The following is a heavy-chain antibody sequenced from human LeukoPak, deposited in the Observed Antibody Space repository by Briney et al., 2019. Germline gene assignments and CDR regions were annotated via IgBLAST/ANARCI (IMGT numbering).Heavy chain of an antibody. CDR1: GGSISSRSYN. D-gene: IGHD2-2*01. Sequence: SETLSLTCTASGGSISSRSYNWGWIRQPPGKGLQWIGSVYYSGSTYYNPSLKSRVTVSVDTSKNQFSLNLSSVTAADTAVYYCASLKPAVAPAVDDAFDIWGQGTMVTVSS. J-gene: IGHJ3*02. CDR2: VYYSGST. V-gene: IGHV4-39*01. CDR3: ASLKPAVAPAVDDAFDI.